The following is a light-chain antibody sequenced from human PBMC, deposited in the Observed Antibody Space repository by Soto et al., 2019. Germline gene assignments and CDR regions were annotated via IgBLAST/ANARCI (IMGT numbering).Light chain of an antibody. J-gene: IGKJ1*01. Sequence: EIVLTQSPGTLSLSPGERATLSCRASQSVTSNSLAWYQQKPGQAPRLLIFSASSRATGIPDRFSGSESGXDFTLXISXXXPEXFAVXXXXXXGSSPXTFGQGTKVEIK. V-gene: IGKV3-20*01. CDR3: XXXGSSPXT. CDR2: SAS. CDR1: QSVTSNS.